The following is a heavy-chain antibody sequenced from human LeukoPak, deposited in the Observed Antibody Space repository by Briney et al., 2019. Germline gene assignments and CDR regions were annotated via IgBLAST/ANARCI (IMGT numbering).Heavy chain of an antibody. CDR3: ATDGPTGGMDV. CDR2: IYSGGST. V-gene: IGHV3-53*01. Sequence: GGSLRLSCAASGFTVSNNYMSWVRQAPGKGLEWVSVIYSGGSTYYTDSVKGRFTISRDTSKNTLYLQMNSLRADDTAVYYCATDGPTGGMDVWGQGTTVTVSS. CDR1: GFTVSNNY. D-gene: IGHD3-9*01. J-gene: IGHJ6*02.